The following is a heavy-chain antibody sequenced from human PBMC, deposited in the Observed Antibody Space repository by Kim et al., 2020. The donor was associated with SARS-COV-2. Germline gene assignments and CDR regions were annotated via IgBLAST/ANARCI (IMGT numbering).Heavy chain of an antibody. V-gene: IGHV4-4*02. Sequence: SETLSLTCAVSGGSISSSNWWSWVRQPPGKGLEWIGEIYHSGSTNYNPSLKSRVTISVDKSKNQFSLKLSSVTAADTAVYYCARDSSMVRGAGDAFDIWGQGTMVTVSS. CDR3: ARDSSMVRGAGDAFDI. CDR2: IYHSGST. J-gene: IGHJ3*02. CDR1: GGSISSSNW. D-gene: IGHD3-10*01.